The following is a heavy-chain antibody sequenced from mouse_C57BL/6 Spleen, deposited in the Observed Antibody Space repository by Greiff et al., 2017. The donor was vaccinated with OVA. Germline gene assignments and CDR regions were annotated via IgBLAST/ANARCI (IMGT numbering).Heavy chain of an antibody. CDR1: GFTFSSYA. CDR2: ISDGGSYT. CDR3: ARGGDHAWFAD. D-gene: IGHD3-3*01. Sequence: EVHLVESGGGLVKPGGSLKLSCAASGFTFSSYAMSWVRQPPEKRLEWVATISDGGSYTYYPDHVKGRFIISRDTAKNNLYLKMSHLKAEDTAKYYCARGGDHAWFADWGKGTLVTVSA. V-gene: IGHV5-4*01. J-gene: IGHJ3*01.